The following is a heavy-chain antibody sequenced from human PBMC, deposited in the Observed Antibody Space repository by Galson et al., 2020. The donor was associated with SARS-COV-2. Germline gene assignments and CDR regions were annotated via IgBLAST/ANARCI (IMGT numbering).Heavy chain of an antibody. CDR2: MHPNSATT. CDR1: GYTYTSYD. Sequence: ASVKISCKASGYTYTSYDINWVRQAPGQGPARMGWMHPNSATTGYAQKFQDRVTMTRNTSIRTAYMELSNLRSDDTAVYYCARLRAPVTTSHYYYMDVWGKGTTVTGSS. CDR3: ARLRAPVTTSHYYYMDV. D-gene: IGHD4-17*01. V-gene: IGHV1-8*01. J-gene: IGHJ6*03.